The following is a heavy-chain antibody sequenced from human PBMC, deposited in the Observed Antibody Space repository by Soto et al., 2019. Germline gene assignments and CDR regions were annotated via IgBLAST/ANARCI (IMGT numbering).Heavy chain of an antibody. CDR1: GFTFSSYS. D-gene: IGHD3-22*01. J-gene: IGHJ4*02. Sequence: GGSLRLSCAASGFTFSSYSMNWVRQAPGKGLEWVSSISSSSSYIYYADSVKGRFTISRDNAKNSLYLQMNSLRAEDTAVYYCASQLSPYYYDSSGYHDWGQGTLVTVSS. CDR2: ISSSSSYI. CDR3: ASQLSPYYYDSSGYHD. V-gene: IGHV3-21*01.